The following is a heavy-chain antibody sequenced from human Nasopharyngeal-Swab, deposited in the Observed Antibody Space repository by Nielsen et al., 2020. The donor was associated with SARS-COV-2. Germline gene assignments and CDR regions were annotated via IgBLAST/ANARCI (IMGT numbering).Heavy chain of an antibody. CDR3: ARGRVSTNTYYYGLGSSYYYYGMDV. V-gene: IGHV4-39*07. J-gene: IGHJ6*02. CDR2: LNHSGST. D-gene: IGHD3-10*01. Sequence: SETLSLTCTVSGGSISSSIYYWGWIRQPPGKGLEWIGELNHSGSTNYNPSLKSRVTISVDTSKNQLSLKLSSVTAADTAVYYCARGRVSTNTYYYGLGSSYYYYGMDVWGQGTTVTVSS. CDR1: GGSISSSIYY.